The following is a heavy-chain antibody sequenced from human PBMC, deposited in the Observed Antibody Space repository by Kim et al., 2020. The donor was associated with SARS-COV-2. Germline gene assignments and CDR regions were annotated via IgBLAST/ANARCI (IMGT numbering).Heavy chain of an antibody. V-gene: IGHV3-53*01. D-gene: IGHD2-21*02. CDR3: ARLGPVTANYFYGMDV. J-gene: IGHJ6*02. Sequence: VRGRFTISRDNSRNTVYLQMNSLRAEDTAVYYCARLGPVTANYFYGMDVWGQGTTVTVSS.